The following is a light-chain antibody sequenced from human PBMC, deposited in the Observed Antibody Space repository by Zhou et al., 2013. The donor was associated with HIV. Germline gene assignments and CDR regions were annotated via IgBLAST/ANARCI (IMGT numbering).Light chain of an antibody. CDR2: GAS. V-gene: IGKV3-20*01. CDR3: QQYGSSPWT. Sequence: VMTQSPATLSVSPGERATLSCRASQSVSSSYLAWYQQKPGQAPRLLIYGASSRATGIPDRFSGSGSGTDFTLTISRLEPEDFAVYYCQQYGSSPWTFGQGTKVEIK. J-gene: IGKJ1*01. CDR1: QSVSSSY.